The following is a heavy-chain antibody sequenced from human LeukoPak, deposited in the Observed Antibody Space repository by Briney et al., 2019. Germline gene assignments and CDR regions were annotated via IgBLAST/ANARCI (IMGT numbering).Heavy chain of an antibody. V-gene: IGHV4-39*07. D-gene: IGHD6-19*01. CDR2: IDYSGST. CDR3: AREYTLYRSGWFLDY. CDR1: GDSSSNSIYY. Sequence: SETLSLTCTVSGDSSSNSIYYWGWIRQPPGKGLEWIGSIDYSGSTYYNPSLKSRATISIDTSKNQFSLKLSSVTAADTAVYYCAREYTLYRSGWFLDYWGQGTVVTVSS. J-gene: IGHJ4*02.